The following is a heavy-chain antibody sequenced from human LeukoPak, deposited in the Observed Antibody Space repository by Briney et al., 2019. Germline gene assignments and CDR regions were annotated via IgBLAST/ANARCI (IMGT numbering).Heavy chain of an antibody. D-gene: IGHD1-26*01. CDR2: ISGSGGST. J-gene: IGHJ4*02. CDR3: AESGSYYGRLYIPGGLFDY. V-gene: IGHV3-23*01. Sequence: GGSLRLSCAASGFTFSSYAMSWVRQAPGKGLEWVSTISGSGGSTYYADSVKGRFTISRGNSKNTLYLQMNSLRAEDTAVYYCAESGSYYGRLYIPGGLFDYWGQGTLVTVSS. CDR1: GFTFSSYA.